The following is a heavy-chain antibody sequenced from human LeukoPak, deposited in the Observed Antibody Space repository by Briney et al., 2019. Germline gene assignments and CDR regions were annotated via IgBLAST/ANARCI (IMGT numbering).Heavy chain of an antibody. CDR3: VASGYDSSYYYYMDV. Sequence: GGSLRLSCAASGLTFSSYSMNWVRQAPGKGLEWVSYISSSSSTIYYADSVKGRFTISRDNAKNSLYLQMNSLRAEDTAVYYCVASGYDSSYYYYMDVWGKGTTVTVSS. CDR1: GLTFSSYS. CDR2: ISSSSSTI. V-gene: IGHV3-48*01. J-gene: IGHJ6*03. D-gene: IGHD5-12*01.